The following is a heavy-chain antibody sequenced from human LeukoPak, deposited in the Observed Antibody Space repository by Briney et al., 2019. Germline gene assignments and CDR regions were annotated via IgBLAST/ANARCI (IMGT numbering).Heavy chain of an antibody. CDR1: GYTFTSYD. J-gene: IGHJ4*02. D-gene: IGHD6-13*01. Sequence: GASVNVSCKASGYTFTSYDINWVRQATGQGLEWMGWMNPNRGNTDYAQKFQGRVTMTRNTFISTAYMELSSLRSEDTAVYYCARGRLTAAELDYWGQGTLVTVSS. CDR3: ARGRLTAAELDY. CDR2: MNPNRGNT. V-gene: IGHV1-8*01.